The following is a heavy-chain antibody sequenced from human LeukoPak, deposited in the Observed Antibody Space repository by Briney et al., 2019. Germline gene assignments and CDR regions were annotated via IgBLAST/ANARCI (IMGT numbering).Heavy chain of an antibody. CDR2: IIPIFGTA. Sequence: SVKVSCKASGGTFSSYAISWVRQAPGQGLEWMGGIIPIFGTANYAQKFQGRVTMTTDTSTSTAYVELRSLRSDDTAVYYCARDALIAAAGTVDYWGQGTLVTVSS. CDR3: ARDALIAAAGTVDY. D-gene: IGHD6-13*01. J-gene: IGHJ4*02. CDR1: GGTFSSYA. V-gene: IGHV1-69*05.